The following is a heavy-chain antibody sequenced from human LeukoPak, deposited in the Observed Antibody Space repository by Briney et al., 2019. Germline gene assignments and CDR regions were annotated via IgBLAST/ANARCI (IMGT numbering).Heavy chain of an antibody. CDR3: ANVQSGGLDY. V-gene: IGHV3-23*01. Sequence: PGGSLRLSCAASGFTFSIYAMIWVRQAPGKGLEWVSTITDTGSTTYYADSVKGRLTISRDNSKNTLYLQMHSLRAEDTAIYYCANVQSGGLDYWGQGSVVTVSS. CDR2: ITDTGSTT. D-gene: IGHD3-16*01. CDR1: GFTFSIYA. J-gene: IGHJ4*02.